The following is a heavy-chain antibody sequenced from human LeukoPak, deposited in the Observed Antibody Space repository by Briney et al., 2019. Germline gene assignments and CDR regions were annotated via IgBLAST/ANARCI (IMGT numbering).Heavy chain of an antibody. CDR1: PDSTTSNL. D-gene: IGHD1-14*01. V-gene: IGHV4-4*02. CDR2: IHRSGST. Sequence: SETLSLTCTVSPDSTTSNLWSWVRQPPGKGLEWIGEIHRSGSTNYNPSLQSRVTISIDRSKNQIALELSSVTAANTAVYYCAREIVGGFNPGAYWGQGTLVTVSS. CDR3: AREIVGGFNPGAY. J-gene: IGHJ4*02.